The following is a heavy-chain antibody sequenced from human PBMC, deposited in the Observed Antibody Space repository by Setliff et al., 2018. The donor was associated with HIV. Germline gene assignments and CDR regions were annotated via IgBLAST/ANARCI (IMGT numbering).Heavy chain of an antibody. V-gene: IGHV3-48*03. Sequence: GGSLRLSCAASGFTFSNSEMNWVRQAPGKGLEWVSYISSSGSTIYYADSVKGRFTISRDNAKNSLYLQMNSLRAEDTAVYYCAREGRHPIFDYWGQGTLVTVSS. CDR3: AREGRHPIFDY. CDR1: GFTFSNSE. J-gene: IGHJ4*02. D-gene: IGHD2-2*02. CDR2: ISSSGSTI.